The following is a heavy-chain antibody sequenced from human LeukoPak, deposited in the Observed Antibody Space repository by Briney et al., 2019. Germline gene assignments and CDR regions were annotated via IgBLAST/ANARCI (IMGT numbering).Heavy chain of an antibody. D-gene: IGHD3-22*01. J-gene: IGHJ4*02. Sequence: PSETLSLTCTVSGGSISSYYWSWIRQPAGKGLEWIGRIYTSGSTDYNPSLKSRVTMSVDTSKNQFSLKLSSVTAADTAVYYCARDTYYYDSSGYRGLDYWGQGTLVTVSS. CDR1: GGSISSYY. V-gene: IGHV4-4*07. CDR3: ARDTYYYDSSGYRGLDY. CDR2: IYTSGST.